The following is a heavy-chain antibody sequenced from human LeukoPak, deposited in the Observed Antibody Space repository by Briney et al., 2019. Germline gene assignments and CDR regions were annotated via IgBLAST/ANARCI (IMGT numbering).Heavy chain of an antibody. D-gene: IGHD1-26*01. J-gene: IGHJ5*02. CDR3: ARDGRLSGRGWFDP. Sequence: KPSETLSLTCTVSGGSISSYYWSWVRQPPGKGLEWIGEIYHSGSTNYNPSLKSRVTISVDKSKNQFSLKLSSVTAADTAVYYCARDGRLSGRGWFDPWGQGTLVTVSS. CDR1: GGSISSYY. CDR2: IYHSGST. V-gene: IGHV4-4*02.